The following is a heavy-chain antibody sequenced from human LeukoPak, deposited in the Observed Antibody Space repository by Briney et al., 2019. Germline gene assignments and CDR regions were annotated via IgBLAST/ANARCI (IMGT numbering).Heavy chain of an antibody. D-gene: IGHD4-17*01. V-gene: IGHV4-34*01. CDR3: ARHKNSKYGDYPYFDF. Sequence: SETLSLTCAVYGGSFSGYYWSWIRQPPGKGLEWIGEINHSGSTNYNPSLKSRVTISVDTSKNQFSLKLSSVTAADTAVYYCARHKNSKYGDYPYFDFWGQGTLVTVSS. CDR2: INHSGST. CDR1: GGSFSGYY. J-gene: IGHJ4*02.